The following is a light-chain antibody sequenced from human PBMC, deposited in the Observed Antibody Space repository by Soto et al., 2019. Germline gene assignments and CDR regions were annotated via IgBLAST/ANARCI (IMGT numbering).Light chain of an antibody. J-gene: IGLJ3*02. CDR1: SGHSSYA. Sequence: QSVLTQSPSASASLGASVKLTCTLSSGHSSYAIAWHQQQPEKGPRYLMKLNSDGSHSKGAGIPDRFSGSSSGAERYLTIASLQSEDEADYCCQTWGTGIQVFGGGTQLTVL. V-gene: IGLV4-69*01. CDR3: QTWGTGIQV. CDR2: LNSDGSH.